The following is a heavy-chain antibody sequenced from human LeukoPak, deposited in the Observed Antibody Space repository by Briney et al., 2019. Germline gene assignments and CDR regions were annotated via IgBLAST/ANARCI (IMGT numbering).Heavy chain of an antibody. J-gene: IGHJ4*02. D-gene: IGHD2-2*02. CDR3: AKEAPYCSSTSCYKGEFDY. V-gene: IGHV3-30*18. CDR1: GFTFSSYG. CDR2: ISYDGSNK. Sequence: GRSLRLSCAASGFTFSSYGMHWVRQAPGKGLEWVAVISYDGSNKYYADSVKGRFTISRDNSKNTLYLQMNSLRAEDTAVYYCAKEAPYCSSTSCYKGEFDYWGQGTLVTVSS.